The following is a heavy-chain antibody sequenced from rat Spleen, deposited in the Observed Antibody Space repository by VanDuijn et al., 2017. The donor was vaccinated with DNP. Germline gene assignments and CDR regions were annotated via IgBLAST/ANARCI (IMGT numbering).Heavy chain of an antibody. CDR3: ARHIDW. Sequence: EVQLVESGGGLVQPGRSLKLSCEASGFTFSDYNMAWVRQAPKKGLEWVANILYDGSRTFYRDSVKGRFTISRDNAKSTLYLQMNSLRSEDTATYYCARHIDWWGQGVMVTVSS. CDR1: GFTFSDYN. J-gene: IGHJ2*01. CDR2: ILYDGSRT. V-gene: IGHV5S10*01.